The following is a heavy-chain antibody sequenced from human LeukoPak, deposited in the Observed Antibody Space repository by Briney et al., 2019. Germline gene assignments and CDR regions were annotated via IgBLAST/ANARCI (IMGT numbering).Heavy chain of an antibody. V-gene: IGHV1-2*02. D-gene: IGHD1-26*01. CDR3: ARDSSEGYLDY. CDR2: ISPSSGGT. J-gene: IGHJ4*02. Sequence: GASVKVSCKASGYSFTGYDIQWVRQAPGQGLEWMGWISPSSGGTNYAQKFQGRVTMTRDTSISTAYMELSRLRSDDTAIYYCARDSSEGYLDYWGQGTLVTVSS. CDR1: GYSFTGYD.